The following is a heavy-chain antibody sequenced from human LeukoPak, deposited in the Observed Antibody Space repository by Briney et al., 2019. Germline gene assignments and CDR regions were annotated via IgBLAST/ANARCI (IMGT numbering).Heavy chain of an antibody. J-gene: IGHJ4*02. D-gene: IGHD6-13*01. Sequence: GASVKVSCKASGYTFNDFYFHWVRQAPGQGLEWMGWINPNSGGTNYAQKFRGRVTMTSDTSISTAYTELSRLSSDDTAVYYCASISSSYYYFDYWRQGTLVTVSS. CDR1: GYTFNDFY. CDR2: INPNSGGT. V-gene: IGHV1-2*02. CDR3: ASISSSYYYFDY.